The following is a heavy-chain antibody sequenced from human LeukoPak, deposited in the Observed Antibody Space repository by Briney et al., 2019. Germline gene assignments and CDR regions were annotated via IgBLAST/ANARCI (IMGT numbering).Heavy chain of an antibody. J-gene: IGHJ6*02. CDR3: ASSGSYRTYYYGMDV. CDR2: IIPILGIA. D-gene: IGHD1-26*01. V-gene: IGHV1-69*04. Sequence: ASVKVSCKASGGTFSSYAIRWVRQAPGQGLEWMGRIIPILGIANYAQKFQGRVTITADKSTSTAYMELSSLRSEDTAVYYCASSGSYRTYYYGMDVWGQGTTATVSS. CDR1: GGTFSSYA.